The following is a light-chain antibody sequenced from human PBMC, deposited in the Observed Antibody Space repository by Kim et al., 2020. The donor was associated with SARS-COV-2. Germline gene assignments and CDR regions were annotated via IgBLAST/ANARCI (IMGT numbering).Light chain of an antibody. Sequence: LSPGERATLSCRASQSVSSYLAWYPQKPGQAPRLLIYDVSNRATGIPARFSGSGSGTDFTLTISSLGPEDFAVYYCQQRSNWPRTFGQGTKVEIK. J-gene: IGKJ1*01. CDR3: QQRSNWPRT. V-gene: IGKV3-11*01. CDR2: DVS. CDR1: QSVSSY.